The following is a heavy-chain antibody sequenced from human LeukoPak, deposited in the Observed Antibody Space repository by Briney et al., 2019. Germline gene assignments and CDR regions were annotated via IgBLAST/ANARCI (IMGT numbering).Heavy chain of an antibody. V-gene: IGHV3-7*01. D-gene: IGHD1-26*01. CDR1: GSTFSGYW. CDR2: IDQDGSEK. Sequence: GGSLRLSCAASGSTFSGYWMSWVRQAPGKGLEWVANIDQDGSEKYYVDSVKGRFTISKDNARNSVFLQMNSLRVDGTAVYYCARIKGGTSATISYWGQGTLVTVSS. J-gene: IGHJ4*02. CDR3: ARIKGGTSATISY.